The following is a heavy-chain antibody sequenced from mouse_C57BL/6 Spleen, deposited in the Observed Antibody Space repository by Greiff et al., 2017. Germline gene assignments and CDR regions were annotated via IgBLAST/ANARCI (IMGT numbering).Heavy chain of an antibody. CDR3: ARSDYFDY. Sequence: EVKLMESGPELVKPGASVKISCKASGYSFTGYYMNWVKQSPEKSLEWIGEINPSTGGTTYNQKFKAKATLTVDKSSSTAYMQLKSLTSEDSAVYYCARSDYFDYWGQGTTLTVSS. CDR1: GYSFTGYY. J-gene: IGHJ2*01. V-gene: IGHV1-42*01. CDR2: INPSTGGT.